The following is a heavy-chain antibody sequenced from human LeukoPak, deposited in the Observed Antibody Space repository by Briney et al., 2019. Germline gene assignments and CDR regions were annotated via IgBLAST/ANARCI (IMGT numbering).Heavy chain of an antibody. D-gene: IGHD3-22*01. CDR1: GGSISSYY. J-gene: IGHJ3*02. CDR2: IYYSGST. Sequence: PSETLSLTCTVSGGSISSYYWSWIRQPPGKGLEWIGYIYYSGSTNYNPSLKSRLTMSVDTSKNHFSLRLSSLTAADTAVYYCARSQSSGYYYVTAFDIWGQGTMVTVSS. V-gene: IGHV4-59*12. CDR3: ARSQSSGYYYVTAFDI.